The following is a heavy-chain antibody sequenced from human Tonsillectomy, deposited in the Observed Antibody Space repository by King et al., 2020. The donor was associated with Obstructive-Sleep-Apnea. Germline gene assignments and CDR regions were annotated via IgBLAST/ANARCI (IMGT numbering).Heavy chain of an antibody. CDR3: ARDTESGSYFLLDY. CDR1: GFTFSSYA. Sequence: VQLVESGGGVVQPGRSLRLSGAASGFTFSSYAMHWVRQAPGKGLEWVAVISYDGSNKYYADSVKGRFTISRDNSKNTLYLQMNSLRAEDTAVYYCARDTESGSYFLLDYWGQGTLVTVSS. J-gene: IGHJ4*02. V-gene: IGHV3-30*04. CDR2: ISYDGSNK. D-gene: IGHD1-26*01.